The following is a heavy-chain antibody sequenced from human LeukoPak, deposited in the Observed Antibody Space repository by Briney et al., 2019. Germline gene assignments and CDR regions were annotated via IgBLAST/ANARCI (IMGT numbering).Heavy chain of an antibody. J-gene: IGHJ6*02. Sequence: QPGGSLRLSCAASGFTFDDYTMHWVRQAPGKGLEWVSLISWDGGSTYYADSVKGRFTISRDNSKNSLYLQMNSLRTEDTALYYCAKSRSAGTYYYYGMDVWGQGTTVTVSS. V-gene: IGHV3-43*01. CDR3: AKSRSAGTYYYYGMDV. D-gene: IGHD6-19*01. CDR1: GFTFDDYT. CDR2: ISWDGGST.